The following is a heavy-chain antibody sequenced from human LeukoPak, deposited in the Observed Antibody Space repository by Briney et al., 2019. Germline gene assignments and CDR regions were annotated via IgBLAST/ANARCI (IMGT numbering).Heavy chain of an antibody. J-gene: IGHJ6*03. Sequence: PGGSLRLSCAASGFTFSSYWMSWVRQAPGKGLEWVANIKQDGSEKYYVDSVKGRFPISRHNAKNSLYLQMNSLRAEDTAVYYCARDVAVLRAVAGTFYYYYYMDVWGKGTTVTISS. V-gene: IGHV3-7*01. CDR1: GFTFSSYW. CDR2: IKQDGSEK. CDR3: ARDVAVLRAVAGTFYYYYYMDV. D-gene: IGHD6-19*01.